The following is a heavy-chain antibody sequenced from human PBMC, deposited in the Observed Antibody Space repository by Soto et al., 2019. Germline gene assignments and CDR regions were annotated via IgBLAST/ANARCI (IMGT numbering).Heavy chain of an antibody. D-gene: IGHD2-15*01. V-gene: IGHV1-69*04. CDR3: ARDKGYCSDTSCPDFDY. Sequence: SVRVSYKASGGTRSCYTFSWVRQAPGQGLEWMGRVIPNLGVTNYAKKFQGRFTIVVDTSTSTAYMELNSLRYEDTAVYYCARDKGYCSDTSCPDFDYWGQGTLVTVSS. J-gene: IGHJ4*02. CDR1: GGTRSCYT. CDR2: VIPNLGVT.